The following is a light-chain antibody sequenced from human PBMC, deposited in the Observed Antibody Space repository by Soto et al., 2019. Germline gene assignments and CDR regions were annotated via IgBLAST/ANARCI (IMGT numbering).Light chain of an antibody. CDR1: QGISTY. CDR3: QQYNSYPIT. Sequence: DIQMTQSPSSLSASVGDRVTITCRASQGISTYLAWFQQKPGKAPKSLIYAASNLQSGVPSKFSGSGSGKEFTLTISSLQPEDFATYYCQQYNSYPITFGQGTRLEIK. V-gene: IGKV1-16*02. J-gene: IGKJ5*01. CDR2: AAS.